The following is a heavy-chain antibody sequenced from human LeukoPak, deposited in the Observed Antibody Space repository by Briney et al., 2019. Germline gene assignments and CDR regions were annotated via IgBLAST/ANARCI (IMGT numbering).Heavy chain of an antibody. CDR3: ARDLDGSGSYMW. J-gene: IGHJ4*02. CDR2: IWYDGSNK. CDR1: GFTFSNYA. D-gene: IGHD3-10*01. Sequence: GRSLRLSCAASGFTFSNYAMHWVRQAPGKGLEWVAVIWYDGSNKYYADSVRGRFTISRDNSKNTLYLQMNSLRAEDTALYYCARDLDGSGSYMWWGQGTLVTVSS. V-gene: IGHV3-33*01.